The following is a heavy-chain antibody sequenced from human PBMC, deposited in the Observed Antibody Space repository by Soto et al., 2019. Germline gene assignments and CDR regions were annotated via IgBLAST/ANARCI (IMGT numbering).Heavy chain of an antibody. Sequence: GASVKVSCKASGYTFTSYGISWVRQAPGQGLEWMGWISAYNGNTNYAQKLQGRVTMTTDTSTSTAYMELRSLRSDDTAVYYCARGHWGYDMGYWFDPWGQGTLVTVSS. CDR2: ISAYNGNT. CDR1: GYTFTSYG. CDR3: ARGHWGYDMGYWFDP. D-gene: IGHD3-22*01. J-gene: IGHJ5*02. V-gene: IGHV1-18*01.